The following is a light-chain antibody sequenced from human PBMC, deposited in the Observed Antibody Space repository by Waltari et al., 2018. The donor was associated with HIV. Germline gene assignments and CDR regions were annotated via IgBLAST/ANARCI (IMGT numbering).Light chain of an antibody. V-gene: IGLV2-11*01. CDR2: DVT. CDR3: CSYAGSQTFV. Sequence: QSALTQPRSVSGSPGQSVSISCTGTTSNVATYDYVSWYQLHPGKAPKLMIYDVTNRPSGVPDRFSGSKSGNTASLTISGLQAEDEADYYCCSYAGSQTFVFGGGTTLTVL. J-gene: IGLJ2*01. CDR1: TSNVATYDY.